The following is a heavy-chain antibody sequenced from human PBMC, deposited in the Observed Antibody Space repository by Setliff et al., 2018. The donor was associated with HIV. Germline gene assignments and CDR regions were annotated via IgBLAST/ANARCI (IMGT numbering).Heavy chain of an antibody. CDR3: ARDFPDSSGGSYYVN. CDR1: GGSISSSSYY. J-gene: IGHJ4*02. V-gene: IGHV4-39*07. Sequence: SETLSLTCTVSGGSISSSSYYWGWIRQPPGKGLEWIGSIYNSGSTYYNPSLKSRVTISVDTSKNQFSLKLSSVTAADTAVYYCARDFPDSSGGSYYVNWGQGTLVTVSS. CDR2: IYNSGST. D-gene: IGHD1-26*01.